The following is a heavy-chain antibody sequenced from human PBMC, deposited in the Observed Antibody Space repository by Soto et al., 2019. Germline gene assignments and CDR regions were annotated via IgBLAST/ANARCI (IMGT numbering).Heavy chain of an antibody. Sequence: QVHLVQSGADGRKSGSSVRVSCTASGGGTLSNDAISWVRQAPGQGLEWLGRISPFFGTTDYAQSFQGRLTMTADASTGTVYMDLRSLKSDDTAGYYGARDVLTETKWGSFDSCGQGTLVTVSS. CDR1: GGGTLSNDA. CDR2: ISPFFGTT. D-gene: IGHD1-26*01. J-gene: IGHJ4*02. CDR3: ARDVLTETKWGSFDS. V-gene: IGHV1-69*01.